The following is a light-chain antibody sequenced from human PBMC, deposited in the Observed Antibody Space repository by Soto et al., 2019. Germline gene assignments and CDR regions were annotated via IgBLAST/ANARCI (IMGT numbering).Light chain of an antibody. Sequence: NFMLTQPHSVSESPGKTVTISCTRSSGSIASNYVQWYQQRPGSAPTTVIYEVNQRPSGVPDRFSGSIDSSSNSASLTISGLKTEDEADYYCQSYDSSNQGVFGGGTKVTVL. CDR3: QSYDSSNQGV. CDR1: SGSIASNY. J-gene: IGLJ2*01. CDR2: EVN. V-gene: IGLV6-57*04.